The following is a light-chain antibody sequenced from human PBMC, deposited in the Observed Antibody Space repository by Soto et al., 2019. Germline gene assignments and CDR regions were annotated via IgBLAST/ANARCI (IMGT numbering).Light chain of an antibody. CDR1: QSINSW. CDR3: QQYNSYWT. V-gene: IGKV1-5*03. CDR2: KAS. Sequence: DIQMTQSPSTLSASVGDRVTITCRASQSINSWLAWYQQKPGKAPKLLIYKASSLESGVPSRFSGSGSGTEFTLTIISLQPDDFATYYCQQYNSYWTFGQGTKVEIK. J-gene: IGKJ1*01.